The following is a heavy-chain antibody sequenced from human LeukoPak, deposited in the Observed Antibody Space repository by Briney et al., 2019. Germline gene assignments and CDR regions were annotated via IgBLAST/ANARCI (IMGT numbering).Heavy chain of an antibody. CDR2: IKHDGTEK. J-gene: IGHJ6*04. CDR1: EFSPTNFW. V-gene: IGHV3-7*01. CDR3: ATFVGIVSGTYTVPGGLLV. Sequence: GGPLRLSCVASEFSPTNFWMTWVRRAPGRGLEWVANIKHDGTEKFYVDSVKGRFTISRDNAKNSLYLQMNSVRAEDTAVYYCATFVGIVSGTYTVPGGLLVWGKGTTVTVSS. D-gene: IGHD2-2*03.